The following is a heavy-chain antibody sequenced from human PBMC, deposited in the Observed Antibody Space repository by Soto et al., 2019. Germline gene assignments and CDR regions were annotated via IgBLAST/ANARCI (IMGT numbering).Heavy chain of an antibody. J-gene: IGHJ6*02. CDR3: ARGPVLRFLEWYYRDYYYGMDV. Sequence: ASVKVSCKASGYTFTSYDINWVRQATGQGLEWMGWMNPNSGNTGYAQKFQGRVTMTRNTSISTAYMELSSPRSEDTAVYYCARGPVLRFLEWYYRDYYYGMDVWGQGTTVTVSS. D-gene: IGHD3-3*01. CDR1: GYTFTSYD. V-gene: IGHV1-8*01. CDR2: MNPNSGNT.